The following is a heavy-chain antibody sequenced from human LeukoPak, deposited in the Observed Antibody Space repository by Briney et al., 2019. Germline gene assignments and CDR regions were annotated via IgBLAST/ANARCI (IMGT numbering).Heavy chain of an antibody. CDR1: GFSFSNYW. J-gene: IGHJ4*02. Sequence: GGSLRLSCVASGFSFSNYWMTWVRQAPGRGLEWVANIKEDGSEIHYVESVKGRFTISRDNGKNSLYLQMNTLNAEDTAVYYCARDPSRRFDYWGQGTLVTVSS. D-gene: IGHD6-6*01. CDR2: IKEDGSEI. CDR3: ARDPSRRFDY. V-gene: IGHV3-7*01.